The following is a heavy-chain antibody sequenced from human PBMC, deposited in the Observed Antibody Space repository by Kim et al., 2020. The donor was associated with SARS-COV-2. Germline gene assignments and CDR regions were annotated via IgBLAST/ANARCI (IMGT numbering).Heavy chain of an antibody. Sequence: YYADSVKGRFTISRDNAKNSLYLQLNSLRAEDTAVYYCARDWTVTQAFDIWGQGTMVTVSS. V-gene: IGHV3-21*01. D-gene: IGHD4-17*01. J-gene: IGHJ3*02. CDR3: ARDWTVTQAFDI.